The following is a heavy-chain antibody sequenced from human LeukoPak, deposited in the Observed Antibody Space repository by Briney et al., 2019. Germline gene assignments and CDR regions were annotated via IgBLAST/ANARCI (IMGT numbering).Heavy chain of an antibody. Sequence: GGSLRLSCAASGFTFSSYGMHWVRQAPGKGLEWVAVISYDGSNKYYADSVKGRFTISRDNSKNTLYLQVNSLRAEDTAVYYCAKELPYYYGSGSYPSYYYGMDVWGQGTTVTVSS. CDR2: ISYDGSNK. V-gene: IGHV3-30*18. CDR3: AKELPYYYGSGSYPSYYYGMDV. D-gene: IGHD3-10*01. CDR1: GFTFSSYG. J-gene: IGHJ6*02.